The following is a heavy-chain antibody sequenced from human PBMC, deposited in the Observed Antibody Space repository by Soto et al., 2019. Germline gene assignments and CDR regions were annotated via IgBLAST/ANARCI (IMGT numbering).Heavy chain of an antibody. D-gene: IGHD6-19*01. J-gene: IGHJ4*02. Sequence: QLQLQESGPGLVKPSETLSLTCTVSGGSISSSSYYWGWIRQPPGKGLEWIGSIYYSGSTYYNPSLKSRVTISVDTSKNQFSLKLSSVTAADTAVYYCARLGGLSGWNFDYWGQGTLVTVSS. CDR1: GGSISSSSYY. CDR3: ARLGGLSGWNFDY. V-gene: IGHV4-39*01. CDR2: IYYSGST.